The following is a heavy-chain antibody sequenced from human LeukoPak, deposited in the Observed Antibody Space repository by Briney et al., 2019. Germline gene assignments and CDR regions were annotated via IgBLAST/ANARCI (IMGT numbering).Heavy chain of an antibody. J-gene: IGHJ4*02. D-gene: IGHD5-12*01. V-gene: IGHV4-59*12. CDR2: IYYSGST. Sequence: SETLSLTCTVSGGSMRSYYWSWIRQPPGKGLEWIGYIYYSGSTYYNPSLKSRVTISVDTSKNQFSLKLSSVTATDTAVYYCARDGIIVATPVDYWGQGTLVTVSS. CDR1: GGSMRSYY. CDR3: ARDGIIVATPVDY.